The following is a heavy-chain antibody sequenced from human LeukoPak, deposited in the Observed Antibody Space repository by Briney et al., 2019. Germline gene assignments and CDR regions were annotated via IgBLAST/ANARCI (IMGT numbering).Heavy chain of an antibody. Sequence: PSETLSLTCTVSGGSVSSGSYYWSRIRQPPGKGLEWIGYIYYSGSTNYNPSLKSRVTISVDTSKNQFSLKLTSVTAADTAVYYCARESSSSYDYWGQGTLVTVSS. J-gene: IGHJ4*02. D-gene: IGHD6-13*01. CDR1: GGSVSSGSYY. CDR2: IYYSGST. CDR3: ARESSSSYDY. V-gene: IGHV4-61*01.